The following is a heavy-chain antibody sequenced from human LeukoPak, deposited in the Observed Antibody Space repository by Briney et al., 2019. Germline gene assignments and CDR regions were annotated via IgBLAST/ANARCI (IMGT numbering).Heavy chain of an antibody. CDR2: INPNTGNP. CDR3: ARASYSYDINGWVPFDY. J-gene: IGHJ4*02. D-gene: IGHD3-22*01. CDR1: GYSFTTYA. Sequence: ASVKVSCKASGYSFTTYAMNWLRQAPGQGLEWMGWINPNTGNPTYAPGFTGRFVFSLDTSVSTAYLQISGLKADDTAVYYCARASYSYDINGWVPFDYWGQGTLVTVSS. V-gene: IGHV7-4-1*02.